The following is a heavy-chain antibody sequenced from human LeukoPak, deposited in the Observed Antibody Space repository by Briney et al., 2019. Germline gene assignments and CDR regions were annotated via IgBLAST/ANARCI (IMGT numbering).Heavy chain of an antibody. J-gene: IGHJ4*02. D-gene: IGHD1-14*01. CDR3: VRDSNLSFDY. CDR2: TNTDGTAT. Sequence: GGSLRLSCAASGLTLSSYWMHWVRQAPGKGLVWVSHTNTDGTATTYADSVKGQFTISRDNAKNTLYLQMNSLRAEDTAVYYCVRDSNLSFDYWGQGALVTVSS. CDR1: GLTLSSYW. V-gene: IGHV3-74*01.